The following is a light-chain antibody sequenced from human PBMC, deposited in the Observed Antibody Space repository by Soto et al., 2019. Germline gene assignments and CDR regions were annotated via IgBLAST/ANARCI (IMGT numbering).Light chain of an antibody. J-gene: IGLJ2*01. CDR3: SSYAGSNNLL. CDR2: EVS. Sequence: QSVLTQPPSASGSPGQSVTISCTGTSSDVGGDNYVSWYQQHPGKAPQLMIFEVSNRPSGVPDRFSGSKSGNTASLTVSGLQAEDEADYYCSSYAGSNNLLFGGGTKVTVL. CDR1: SSDVGGDNY. V-gene: IGLV2-8*01.